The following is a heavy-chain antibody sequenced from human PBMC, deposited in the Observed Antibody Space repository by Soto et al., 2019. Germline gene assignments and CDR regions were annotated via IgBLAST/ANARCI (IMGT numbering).Heavy chain of an antibody. CDR1: GGSVSSSSYF. J-gene: IGHJ2*01. V-gene: IGHV4-61*01. CDR3: ARGTGLPWYFDL. D-gene: IGHD2-21*02. CDR2: IYYSGGT. Sequence: QVQLQESGPGLGKPSETLSLTCTVSGGSVSSSSYFWCWIRRPPGKGLEWIGYIYYSGGTNYTSSLKSRGTLSLDTSKNQFSLNLNSVTAADTAVYYCARGTGLPWYFDLWGRGPLVTVSS.